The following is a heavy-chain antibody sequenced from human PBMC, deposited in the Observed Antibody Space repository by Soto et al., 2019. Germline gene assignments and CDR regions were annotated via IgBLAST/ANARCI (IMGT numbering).Heavy chain of an antibody. Sequence: GGSLRLSCAGSGFTFSNYAMSWVRQAPGKGLEWVSVISGIGGSTYYADSVKGRFTISRDNSRNTLYLQMSSLRVEDTAVYYCAKRDGYYLDFWGPGTLVTVSS. CDR1: GFTFSNYA. CDR2: ISGIGGST. CDR3: AKRDGYYLDF. D-gene: IGHD3-22*01. V-gene: IGHV3-23*01. J-gene: IGHJ4*02.